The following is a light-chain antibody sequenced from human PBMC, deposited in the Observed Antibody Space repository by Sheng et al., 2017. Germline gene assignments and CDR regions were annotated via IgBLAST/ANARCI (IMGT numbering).Light chain of an antibody. J-gene: IGKJ4*02. CDR1: QSLTNW. V-gene: IGKV1-5*03. Sequence: DIEMTQSPSTLSASVGDTVTITCRASQSLTNWLAWYQVKPGKAPKVLIYRASTLESGAPSRFSGSGSGTEFSLTITNLQPDDFATYYCQQYTNYPLTFRGGTRVDI. CDR3: QQYTNYPLT. CDR2: RAS.